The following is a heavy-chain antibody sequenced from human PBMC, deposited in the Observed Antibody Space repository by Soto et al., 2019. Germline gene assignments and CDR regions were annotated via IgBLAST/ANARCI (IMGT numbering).Heavy chain of an antibody. V-gene: IGHV4-30-2*01. CDR3: ARVPDR. CDR1: GGSISRGGYS. D-gene: IGHD2-2*01. CDR2: IYHSGST. J-gene: IGHJ5*02. Sequence: QLQLQESGSGPVKPSQTLSPTCAISGGSISRGGYSWSWIRQPPGKGLEWIGYIYHSGSTYYNPSLKSRVTISVDRSKNQFSLKLSSVTAADTAVYYCARVPDRWGQGTLVTVSS.